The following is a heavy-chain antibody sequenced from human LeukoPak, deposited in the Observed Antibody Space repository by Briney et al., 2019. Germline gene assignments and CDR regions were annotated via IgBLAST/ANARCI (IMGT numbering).Heavy chain of an antibody. CDR1: GYTFTSYG. J-gene: IGHJ4*02. CDR2: ISAYNGNT. V-gene: IGHV1-18*01. D-gene: IGHD3-22*01. CDR3: AREPQKGAYYYDSSGYYRY. Sequence: ASVKVSCKASGYTFTSYGISWVRQAPGQGLEWMGWISAYNGNTNYAQKLQGRVTMTTDTSTSTAYMELRSLRSDDTAVYYCAREPQKGAYYYDSSGYYRYWGQGTLVTVSS.